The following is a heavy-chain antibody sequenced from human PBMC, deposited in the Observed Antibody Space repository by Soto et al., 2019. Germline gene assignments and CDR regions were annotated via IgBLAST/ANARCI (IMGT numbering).Heavy chain of an antibody. D-gene: IGHD2-15*01. CDR3: ARYCSRGSGDPSHYYYAMDV. CDR1: GFTFISYG. J-gene: IGHJ6*02. CDR2: ISGTGDTV. Sequence: EVQLVESGGGLVQPGGSLRLSCAASGFTFISYGMNWVRQAPGKGLEWISYISGTGDTVYYAVSVKGRFTITRDNARNSLYLQVNSLREGDTAVHYCARYCSRGSGDPSHYYYAMDVWGQGTTVTVSS. V-gene: IGHV3-48*02.